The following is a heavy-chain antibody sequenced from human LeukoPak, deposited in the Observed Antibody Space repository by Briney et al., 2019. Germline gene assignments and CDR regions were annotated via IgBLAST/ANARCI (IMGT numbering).Heavy chain of an antibody. CDR1: GGSISSGSYY. CDR3: ARLRMVRGVNYNWFDP. D-gene: IGHD3-10*01. V-gene: IGHV4-61*02. CDR2: IYTSGST. Sequence: PSETLSLTCTVSGGSISSGSYYWSWIRQPAGKGLEWIGRIYTSGSTNYNPSLKSRVTISVDTSKNQFSLKLSSVTAADTAVYYCARLRMVRGVNYNWFDPWGQGTLVTVSS. J-gene: IGHJ5*02.